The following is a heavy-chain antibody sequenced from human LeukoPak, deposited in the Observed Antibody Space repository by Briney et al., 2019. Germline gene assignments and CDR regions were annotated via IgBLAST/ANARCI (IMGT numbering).Heavy chain of an antibody. Sequence: ASVKVSCKASGYMFTNYYMHWVRQAPGQGLEWMGIINPSGGNTRYTQKFQGRVTMTRDRPTSTVYMELSSLRSEDTAVYYCAREPIGSTWYYFDSWGQGTLVTVSS. CDR1: GYMFTNYY. CDR3: AREPIGSTWYYFDS. D-gene: IGHD6-13*01. V-gene: IGHV1-46*01. CDR2: INPSGGNT. J-gene: IGHJ4*02.